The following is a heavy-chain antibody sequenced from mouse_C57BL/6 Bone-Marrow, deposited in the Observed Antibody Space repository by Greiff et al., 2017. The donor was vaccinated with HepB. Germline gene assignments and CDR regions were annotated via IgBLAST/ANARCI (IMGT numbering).Heavy chain of an antibody. CDR2: ISSGGSYT. J-gene: IGHJ1*03. CDR1: GFTFSSYG. CDR3: ARRITTVVATKYVDV. Sequence: EVKLVESGGDLVKPGGSLKLSCAASGFTFSSYGMSWVRQTPDKRLEWVATISSGGSYTYYPDSVKGRFTISRDNAKNTLYLQMSSLKSEDTAMYYGARRITTVVATKYVDVWGTGTTVTVSS. V-gene: IGHV5-6*02. D-gene: IGHD1-1*01.